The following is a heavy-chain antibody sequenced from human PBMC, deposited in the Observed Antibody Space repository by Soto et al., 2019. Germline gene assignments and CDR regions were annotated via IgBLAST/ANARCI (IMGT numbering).Heavy chain of an antibody. J-gene: IGHJ4*02. D-gene: IGHD3-10*01. V-gene: IGHV3-15*01. Sequence: GGSLRLSCAASGFTFSSAWVSWVRQAPGKGLEWVGRIRSKTDGGTTDYAAPVYGRFTISRDVSVDTMYLQMNSLKTEDTAVYYCTTAPARGCHWGLGTLVTVSS. CDR2: IRSKTDGGTT. CDR3: TTAPARGCH. CDR1: GFTFSSAW.